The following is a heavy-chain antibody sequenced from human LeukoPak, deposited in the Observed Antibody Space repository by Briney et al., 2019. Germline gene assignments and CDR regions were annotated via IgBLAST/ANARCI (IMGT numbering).Heavy chain of an antibody. Sequence: TSETLSLTCAVYGGSFSGYYWSWIRQPPGKGLEWIGEINHSGSTNYNPSLKSRVTISVDTSKNQFPLKLSSVTAADTAVYYCARGAPAGSFDYWGQGTLVTVSS. CDR1: GGSFSGYY. CDR2: INHSGST. J-gene: IGHJ4*02. V-gene: IGHV4-34*01. CDR3: ARGAPAGSFDY.